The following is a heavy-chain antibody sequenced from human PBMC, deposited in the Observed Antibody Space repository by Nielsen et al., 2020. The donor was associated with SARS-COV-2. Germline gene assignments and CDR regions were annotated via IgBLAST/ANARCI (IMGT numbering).Heavy chain of an antibody. CDR2: IGTAGDT. CDR3: AGAVAGTHWFDP. J-gene: IGHJ5*02. V-gene: IGHV3-13*04. D-gene: IGHD6-19*01. CDR1: GFTFRTYD. Sequence: GESLKISCVASGFTFRTYDMHWVRQVTGKGLEWVSAIGTAGDTHYLGSVKGRFTISRENAKNSLYLQLNSLRAGDTAVYYCAGAVAGTHWFDPWGQGTLVTVSS.